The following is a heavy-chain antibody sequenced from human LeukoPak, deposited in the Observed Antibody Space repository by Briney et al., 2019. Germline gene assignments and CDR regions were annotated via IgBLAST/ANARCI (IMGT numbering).Heavy chain of an antibody. CDR1: GGSFSGYY. Sequence: SETLSLTCAVYGGSFSGYYWSWIRQPPGKGLEWIGEINHSGSTNYNPSLKSRVTISVDTSKNQFSLKLSSVTAADTAVYYCAREIKYSSGWSDWGQGTLVTVSS. J-gene: IGHJ4*02. CDR3: AREIKYSSGWSD. V-gene: IGHV4-34*01. CDR2: INHSGST. D-gene: IGHD6-19*01.